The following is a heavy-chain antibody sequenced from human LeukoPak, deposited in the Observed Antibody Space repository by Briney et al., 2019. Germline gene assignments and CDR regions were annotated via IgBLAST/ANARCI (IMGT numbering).Heavy chain of an antibody. V-gene: IGHV1-2*02. D-gene: IGHD3-22*01. Sequence: GASVTVSCKASGYTFTGYYMHWVRQAPGQGLEWMGWINPNSGGTNYAQKLQGRVTITTDTSTSTAYMELRSLKSDDTAVYYCASLKNYYDSSGYLVTDAFDIWGQGTMVTVSS. J-gene: IGHJ3*02. CDR3: ASLKNYYDSSGYLVTDAFDI. CDR2: INPNSGGT. CDR1: GYTFTGYY.